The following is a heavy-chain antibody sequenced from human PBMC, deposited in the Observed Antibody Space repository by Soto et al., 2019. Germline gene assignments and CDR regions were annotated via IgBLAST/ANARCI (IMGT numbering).Heavy chain of an antibody. D-gene: IGHD3-22*01. V-gene: IGHV3-74*01. J-gene: IGHJ6*02. Sequence: PGGSLRLSCAASGFTFSSYWMHWVRQAPGEGQGLRRGLVWISRINDQGGSPTYSDSVKGRFTISRDNGKNSLFLQMNSLRDEDTAVYYCARVVVVIPPGYYYAMDVWGQGTTVTVSS. CDR3: ARVVVVIPPGYYYAMDV. CDR2: INDQGGSP. CDR1: GFTFSSYW.